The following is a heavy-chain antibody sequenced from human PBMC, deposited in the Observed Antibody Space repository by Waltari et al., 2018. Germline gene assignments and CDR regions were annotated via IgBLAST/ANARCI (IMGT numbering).Heavy chain of an antibody. CDR2: INHSGST. D-gene: IGHD4-17*01. J-gene: IGHJ6*02. V-gene: IGHV4-34*01. Sequence: QVQLQQWGAGLLKPSETLSLTCAVYGGSFSGYYWRWIRQPPGKGLEWIGEINHSGSTNYNPSIKSRVTISVDTSKNQFSLKLSSVTAADTAVYYCARGLHAHPTVTKELGYYYYGMDVWGQGTTVTVSS. CDR1: GGSFSGYY. CDR3: ARGLHAHPTVTKELGYYYYGMDV.